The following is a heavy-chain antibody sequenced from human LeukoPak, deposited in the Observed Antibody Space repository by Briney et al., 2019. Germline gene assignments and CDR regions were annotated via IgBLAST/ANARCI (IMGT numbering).Heavy chain of an antibody. J-gene: IGHJ6*02. CDR2: IYYSGST. CDR1: GGSISSYY. D-gene: IGHD6-13*01. V-gene: IGHV4-59*13. CDR3: AGDARYSSSWYRIKAYYYYYGMDV. Sequence: SETLSLTCTVSGGSISSYYWSWIRQPPGKGLEWIGYIYYSGSTNYNPSLKSRVTISVDTSKNQFSLKLSSVTAADTAVYYCAGDARYSSSWYRIKAYYYYYGMDVWGQGTTVTVSS.